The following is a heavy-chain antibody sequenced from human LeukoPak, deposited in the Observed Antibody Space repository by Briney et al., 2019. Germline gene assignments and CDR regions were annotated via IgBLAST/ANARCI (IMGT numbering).Heavy chain of an antibody. D-gene: IGHD3-9*01. CDR2: ISGSGGST. J-gene: IGHJ4*02. CDR1: GFTFSSYA. Sequence: GGSLRLSCAASGFTFSSYAMSWVRQAPGKGLEWVSAISGSGGSTYYADSVKGRFTISRDNSKNTLYLQMNSLRAEDTAVYYCAKYDILTGYYGYYFDYWGRGTLVTVSS. V-gene: IGHV3-23*01. CDR3: AKYDILTGYYGYYFDY.